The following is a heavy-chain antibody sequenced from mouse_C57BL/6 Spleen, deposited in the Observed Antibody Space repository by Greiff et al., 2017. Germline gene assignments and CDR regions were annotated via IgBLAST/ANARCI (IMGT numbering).Heavy chain of an antibody. D-gene: IGHD2-4*01. CDR2: IDPETGGT. Sequence: QVQLQQSGAELVRPGASVTLSCKASGYTFTDYEMHWVKQTPVHGLEWIGAIDPETGGTAYNQKFKGKAILTADKSSSTAYMELRSLTSEDSAVYYCPYEDYDGFAYWGQGTLVTVSA. CDR3: PYEDYDGFAY. CDR1: GYTFTDYE. V-gene: IGHV1-15*01. J-gene: IGHJ3*01.